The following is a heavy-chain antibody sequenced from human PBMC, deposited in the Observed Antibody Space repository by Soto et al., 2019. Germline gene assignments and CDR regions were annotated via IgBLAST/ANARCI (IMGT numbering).Heavy chain of an antibody. Sequence: PGGSLRLSCAASGFTFISYWMSWVRQAPGKGLEWVANIKQDGSEKYYVDSVKGRFTISRDNAKNSLYLQMNSLRAEDTAVYYCARVAAAHNWFDPWGQGTLVTVSS. D-gene: IGHD6-13*01. CDR3: ARVAAAHNWFDP. J-gene: IGHJ5*02. CDR1: GFTFISYW. V-gene: IGHV3-7*03. CDR2: IKQDGSEK.